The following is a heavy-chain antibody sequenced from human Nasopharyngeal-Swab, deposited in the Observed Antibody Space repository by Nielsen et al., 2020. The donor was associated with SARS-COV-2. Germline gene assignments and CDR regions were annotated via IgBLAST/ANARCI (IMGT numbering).Heavy chain of an antibody. J-gene: IGHJ4*02. V-gene: IGHV3-9*01. CDR3: AKGGVSVYGDSYYFDF. CDR1: GFTFDDYA. CDR2: ISWNSGSI. Sequence: SLKISCAASGFTFDDYAMHWVRQAPGKGLEWVSGISWNSGSIGYADSVKGRFTISRDNAKNSLHLQMNSLRAEDTAVYYCAKGGVSVYGDSYYFDFWGQGSLVTVSS. D-gene: IGHD4-17*01.